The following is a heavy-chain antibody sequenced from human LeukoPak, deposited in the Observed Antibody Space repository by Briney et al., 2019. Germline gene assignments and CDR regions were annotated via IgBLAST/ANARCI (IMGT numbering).Heavy chain of an antibody. CDR3: ARLDSYDYGGNDY. CDR1: GYAFTSYD. J-gene: IGHJ4*02. V-gene: IGHV1-8*03. Sequence: ASVKVSCKASGYAFTSYDINWVRQATGQGLEWMGWMNPNSGNTGYAQKFQGRVTITRNTSISTAYMELSSLRSEDTAVYYCARLDSYDYGGNDYWGQGTLVTVSS. D-gene: IGHD4-23*01. CDR2: MNPNSGNT.